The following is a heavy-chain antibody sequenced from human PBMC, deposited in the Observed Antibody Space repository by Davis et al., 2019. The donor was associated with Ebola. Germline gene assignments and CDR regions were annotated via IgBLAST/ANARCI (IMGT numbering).Heavy chain of an antibody. CDR1: GFSVSSKY. CDR2: LYSGGST. D-gene: IGHD5-12*01. CDR3: ARVPIVATIRADY. Sequence: GESLKISCAASGFSVSSKYMSWVRQAPGKGLEWVSILYSGGSTYYADSVKGRFTISRDNSKNTLYLQMNSLRDEDTAVYYCARVPIVATIRADYWGQGTLVTVSS. J-gene: IGHJ4*02. V-gene: IGHV3-53*01.